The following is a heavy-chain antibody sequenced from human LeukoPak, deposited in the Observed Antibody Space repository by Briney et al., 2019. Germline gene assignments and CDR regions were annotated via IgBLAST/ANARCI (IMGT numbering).Heavy chain of an antibody. CDR1: GGTFSSYA. CDR3: AIYSGSYHDY. Sequence: SVKVSCKASGGTFSSYAISWVRQAPGQGLEWMGRIIPIFGTANYAQEFRGRVTITTDESTSTAYMELSSLRSEDTAVYYCAIYSGSYHDYWGQGTLVTVSS. V-gene: IGHV1-69*05. J-gene: IGHJ4*02. D-gene: IGHD1-26*01. CDR2: IIPIFGTA.